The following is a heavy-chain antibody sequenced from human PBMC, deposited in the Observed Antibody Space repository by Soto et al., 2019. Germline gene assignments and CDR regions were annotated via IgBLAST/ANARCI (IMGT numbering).Heavy chain of an antibody. Sequence: PSETLSLTCTVSGGSISSYYWSWIRQPPGKGLEWIGYIYYSGSTNYNPTLKSRVTISVDTSKNQFSLKLSSVTAADTAVYYWARASSWYDPFDYWGQGTLVTVS. CDR2: IYYSGST. CDR1: GGSISSYY. V-gene: IGHV4-59*01. CDR3: ARASSWYDPFDY. J-gene: IGHJ4*02. D-gene: IGHD6-13*01.